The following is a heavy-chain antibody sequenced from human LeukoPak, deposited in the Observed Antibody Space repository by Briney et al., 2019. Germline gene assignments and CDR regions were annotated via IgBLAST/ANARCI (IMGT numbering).Heavy chain of an antibody. V-gene: IGHV3-23*01. D-gene: IGHD5-12*01. CDR2: ISGSGEST. CDR3: AKDWLPED. Sequence: PPGGSLRLSCSASGFTSRSYAMNWVHQAPGKGLEWVSLISGSGESTYYGDSVKGRFTISRDNSKNTLSLQMNSLRVEDTAVYYCAKDWLPEDWGQGTLVVVSS. J-gene: IGHJ4*02. CDR1: GFTSRSYA.